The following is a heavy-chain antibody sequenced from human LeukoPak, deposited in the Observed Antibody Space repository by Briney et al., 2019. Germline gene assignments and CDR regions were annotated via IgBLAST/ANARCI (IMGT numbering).Heavy chain of an antibody. V-gene: IGHV1-2*02. Sequence: GASVKVSCKASRYISTGYFIHWVRQVPGQGLEWMGWINPNSGSTNYAQKFQGRVTMTRDTSISTAYMELSRLRSDDTAVYYCARDLLRLGELSPTDIWGQGTMVTVSS. J-gene: IGHJ3*02. CDR3: ARDLLRLGELSPTDI. CDR1: RYISTGYF. D-gene: IGHD3-16*02. CDR2: INPNSGST.